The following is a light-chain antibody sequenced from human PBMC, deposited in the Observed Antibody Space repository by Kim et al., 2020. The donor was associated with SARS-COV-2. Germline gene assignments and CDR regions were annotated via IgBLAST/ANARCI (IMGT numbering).Light chain of an antibody. CDR2: EDN. CDR3: QSGRL. J-gene: IGLJ2*01. CDR1: GGRIASNF. V-gene: IGLV6-57*03. Sequence: ESTGRTVTIGCTRSGGRIASNFVQWYQQRPGSAPTSVIYEDNQRPSWVPDRFSGSIDDSSNSASLTISGVKTEDEADYYCQSGRLFGGGTQLTVL.